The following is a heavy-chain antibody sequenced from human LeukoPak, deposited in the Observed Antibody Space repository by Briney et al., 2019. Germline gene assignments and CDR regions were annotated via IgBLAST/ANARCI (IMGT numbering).Heavy chain of an antibody. CDR1: GGSISTYY. CDR3: ARESAAAGNKYYYYMDV. D-gene: IGHD6-13*01. CDR2: ISNSGST. Sequence: PSETLSLTCTVSGGSISTYYWSWIRQPPGKGLEWIGYISNSGSTKYNPSLKSRVTISVDTSKNQFSLNLSSVTAADTAVYYCARESAAAGNKYYYYMDVWGKGTTVTISS. J-gene: IGHJ6*03. V-gene: IGHV4-59*01.